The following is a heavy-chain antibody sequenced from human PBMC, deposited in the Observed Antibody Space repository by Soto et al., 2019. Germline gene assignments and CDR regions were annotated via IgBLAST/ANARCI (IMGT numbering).Heavy chain of an antibody. J-gene: IGHJ4*02. V-gene: IGHV4-30-4*08. D-gene: IGHD2-2*02. CDR2: ISYSGST. CDR1: GGSFSSGAYY. Sequence: QVQLQESGPGLVKPSQTLSLTCTVSGGSFSSGAYYWSWILQPPGKGLQYIAYISYSGSTYYKPSLKRRLTIAVDTSKSQFSRKPSSVTAAGPAVYYCARVRDGYTLDFWGPGKLVTVSS. CDR3: ARVRDGYTLDF.